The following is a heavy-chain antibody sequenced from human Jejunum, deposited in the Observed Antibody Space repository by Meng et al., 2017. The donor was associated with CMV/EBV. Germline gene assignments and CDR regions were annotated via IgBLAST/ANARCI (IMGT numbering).Heavy chain of an antibody. V-gene: IGHV3-20*03. J-gene: IGHJ6*02. Sequence: FVDYGWTWVRQAPGKGLEWVSVINWNGGSSDYEDSVKGRFTISRDNAKNSLYLQMNGLRAEDTALYYCARNYRGSGSYGTHGMDVWGQGTTVTVSS. D-gene: IGHD3-10*01. CDR1: FVDYG. CDR3: ARNYRGSGSYGTHGMDV. CDR2: INWNGGSS.